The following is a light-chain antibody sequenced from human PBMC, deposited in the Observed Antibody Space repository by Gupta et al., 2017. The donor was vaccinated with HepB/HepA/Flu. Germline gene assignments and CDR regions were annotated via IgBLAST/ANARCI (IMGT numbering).Light chain of an antibody. V-gene: IGLV3-21*03. J-gene: IGLJ3*02. CDR3: QVWDSSSDHCV. CDR2: EDS. CDR1: NIGSKS. Sequence: SYVLTQPPSVSVAPGKTARITCGGNNIGSKSVHWYQQKPGQAPVLVVYEDSDRPSGIPERFSGSNSGNTATLTISRVEAGDEADYYCQVWDSSSDHCVFGGGTKLAVL.